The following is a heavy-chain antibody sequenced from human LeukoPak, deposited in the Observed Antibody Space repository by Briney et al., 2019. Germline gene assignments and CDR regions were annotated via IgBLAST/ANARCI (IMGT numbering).Heavy chain of an antibody. CDR1: GYTFTSYY. V-gene: IGHV1-46*01. J-gene: IGHJ6*03. D-gene: IGHD2-15*01. CDR2: INPSGGST. Sequence: ASLRVSCKASGYTFTSYYMHWVRHAPGQGLGWMGIINPSGGSTSYAQKFQGRVTMTRDTSTSTVYMELSSLRSEDTAVYYCARDRGSDFSYYYYMDVWGKGTMVTVSS. CDR3: ARDRGSDFSYYYYMDV.